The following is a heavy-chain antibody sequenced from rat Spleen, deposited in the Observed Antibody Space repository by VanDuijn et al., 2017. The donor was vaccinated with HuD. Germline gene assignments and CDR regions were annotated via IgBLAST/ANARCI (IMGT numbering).Heavy chain of an antibody. J-gene: IGHJ2*01. V-gene: IGHV2-47*01. CDR1: GLSLTNNS. CDR2: IWGNGGI. D-gene: IGHD1-11*01. CDR3: TRAGYGGYTA. Sequence: QVQLKESGPGLVQPSQTLSLTCTVSGLSLTNNSVSWIRQPPGKGLEWMGIIWGNGGINYNSALKSRLSISRDTSKTQVFLKMNSLQTEDTAIYFCTRAGYGGYTAWGQGVMVTVSS.